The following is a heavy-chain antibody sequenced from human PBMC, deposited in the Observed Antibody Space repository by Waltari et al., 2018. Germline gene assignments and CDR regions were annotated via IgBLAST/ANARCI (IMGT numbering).Heavy chain of an antibody. CDR2: IIPIFGTA. CDR3: ASKPYDFWSRRRLDYYDYGMDV. J-gene: IGHJ6*02. V-gene: IGHV1-69*05. CDR1: GGTFSSYA. D-gene: IGHD3-3*01. Sequence: QVQLVRSGAEVQKPGSSVKVSCKASGGTFSSYALSRVRQPPGQGLQWMGGIIPIFGTANYAQKFQGRVTITTDESTSTAYMELSSLRSEDTAVYYCASKPYDFWSRRRLDYYDYGMDVWGQGTTVTVSS.